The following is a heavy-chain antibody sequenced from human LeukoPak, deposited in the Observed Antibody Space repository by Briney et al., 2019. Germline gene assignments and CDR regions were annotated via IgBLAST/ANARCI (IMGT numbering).Heavy chain of an antibody. V-gene: IGHV3-30*18. CDR2: ISYHGSST. CDR3: AKDQGTMAGTIVY. CDR1: GCTFSSYS. D-gene: IGHD6-19*01. Sequence: PGRSLRLSCAASGCTFSSYSMHWVRQAPGTGLEWVAFISYHGSSTYYADSVKGRFTISRDNSRNTLYLQINSLRGGDTAIYYCAKDQGTMAGTIVYWGQGTLVTVSS. J-gene: IGHJ4*02.